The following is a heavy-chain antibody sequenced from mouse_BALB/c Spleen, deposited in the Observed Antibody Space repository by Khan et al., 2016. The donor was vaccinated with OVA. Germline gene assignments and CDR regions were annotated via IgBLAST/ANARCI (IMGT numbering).Heavy chain of an antibody. D-gene: IGHD1-2*01. Sequence: EVQLVETGPGLVKPSQTVSLTCTVTGISITTGNYRWSRLRQFPGNKLKWIGNIYYTGTITYNPSITSRTTTTKDTSKNQFFLEMNFLTAEDTATYYCARGKDYAYDWYIDFWGAGTTVTVSS. CDR3: ARGKDYAYDWYIDF. V-gene: IGHV3-5*02. J-gene: IGHJ1*01. CDR1: GISITTGNYR. CDR2: IYYTGTI.